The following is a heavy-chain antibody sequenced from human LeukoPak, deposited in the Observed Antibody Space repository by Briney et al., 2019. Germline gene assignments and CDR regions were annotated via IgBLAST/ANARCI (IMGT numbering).Heavy chain of an antibody. D-gene: IGHD4-23*01. CDR2: IYSGGST. J-gene: IGHJ6*03. Sequence: GGSLRLSCAASRFPVSSNYMRWVRQAPGKGLEGVSVIYSGGSTYYADSVKGRFTISRDNSKNTLYLQMNSLRAEDTAVYYCARTVRWYPSMGVWGKGTTVTVSS. V-gene: IGHV3-53*01. CDR1: RFPVSSNY. CDR3: ARTVRWYPSMGV.